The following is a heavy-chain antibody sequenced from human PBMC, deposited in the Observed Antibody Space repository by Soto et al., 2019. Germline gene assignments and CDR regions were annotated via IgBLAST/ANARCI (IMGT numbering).Heavy chain of an antibody. V-gene: IGHV1-69*01. CDR1: VGTFSSYA. CDR2: IIPIFGTA. CDR3: ARELGRAVVVVAARCPTDYYYGMDV. D-gene: IGHD2-15*01. Sequence: QVQLVQSGAEVQKPGSSVKVSCKASVGTFSSYAISWVRQAPGQGLEWMGGIIPIFGTANYAQKFQGRVTITADESTSTAYMELSSLRSEDTAVYYCARELGRAVVVVAARCPTDYYYGMDVWCQGTTVTVSS. J-gene: IGHJ6*02.